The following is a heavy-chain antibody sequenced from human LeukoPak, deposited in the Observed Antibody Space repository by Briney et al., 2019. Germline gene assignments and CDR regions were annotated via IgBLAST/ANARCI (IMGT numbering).Heavy chain of an antibody. J-gene: IGHJ4*02. CDR2: MNPNSGNT. V-gene: IGHV1-8*01. D-gene: IGHD6-13*01. CDR3: ARVTAAAGTEGYYFDY. Sequence: ASVKVPCKASGYTFTSYDINWVRQATGQGLEWMGWMNPNSGNTGYAQKFQGRVTMTRNTSISTAYMELSSLRSEDTAVYYCARVTAAAGTEGYYFDYWGQGTLVTVSS. CDR1: GYTFTSYD.